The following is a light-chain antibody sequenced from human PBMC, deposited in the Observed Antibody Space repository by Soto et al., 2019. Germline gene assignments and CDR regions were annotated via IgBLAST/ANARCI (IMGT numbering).Light chain of an antibody. CDR2: ASS. V-gene: IGKV1-39*01. Sequence: DIQMTQSPSSLSASVGDRVTITCRTSQNIGAHLNWYRQRSGEAPKLLIYASSNLESGVPSRFSGSGSGTDFTFTISSLQPEDSASYFCQQSYTTPYTFGQETKVDIK. J-gene: IGKJ2*01. CDR1: QNIGAH. CDR3: QQSYTTPYT.